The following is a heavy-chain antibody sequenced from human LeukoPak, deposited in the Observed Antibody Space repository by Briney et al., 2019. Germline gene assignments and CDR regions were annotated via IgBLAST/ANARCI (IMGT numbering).Heavy chain of an antibody. CDR2: ISWNSGSI. J-gene: IGHJ1*01. D-gene: IGHD2-2*03. CDR1: GFTFDDYA. Sequence: QSGRSLRLSCAASGFTFDDYAMHWVRQAPGKGLEWVSGISWNSGSIGYVDSVMGRFTISRDNAKNSLYLQMNSLRAEDTAVYYCAGSGYSYALNHWGQGTLVTVSS. V-gene: IGHV3-9*01. CDR3: AGSGYSYALNH.